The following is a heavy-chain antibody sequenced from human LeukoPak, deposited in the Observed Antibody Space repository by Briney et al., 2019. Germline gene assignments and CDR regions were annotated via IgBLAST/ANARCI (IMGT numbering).Heavy chain of an antibody. J-gene: IGHJ4*02. CDR1: GFTFSSYA. D-gene: IGHD3-10*01. V-gene: IGHV3-23*01. Sequence: GGSLRLSCAASGFTFSSYAMSWVRQAPGKGLEWVSEISGSGSNTYYTDSVRGRFTISRDSSKSTLYLQMNSLRAVDTAVYYCAKDRYASGSYGYFDYWGQGTLVTVPS. CDR2: ISGSGSNT. CDR3: AKDRYASGSYGYFDY.